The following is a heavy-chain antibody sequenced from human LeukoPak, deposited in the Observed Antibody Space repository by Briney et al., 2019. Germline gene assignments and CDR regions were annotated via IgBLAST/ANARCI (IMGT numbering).Heavy chain of an antibody. CDR1: GFTFSSYE. J-gene: IGHJ3*02. CDR2: ISSSGSTI. Sequence: GGSLRLSCAASGFTFSSYEMNWVRQAPGKGLEWVSYISSSGSTIYYADSVKGRFTISRDNAKNSLYLQMNSLRAEDTAVYYCATIGSGYGGLNAFDIWGQGTMVTVSS. D-gene: IGHD5-12*01. CDR3: ATIGSGYGGLNAFDI. V-gene: IGHV3-48*03.